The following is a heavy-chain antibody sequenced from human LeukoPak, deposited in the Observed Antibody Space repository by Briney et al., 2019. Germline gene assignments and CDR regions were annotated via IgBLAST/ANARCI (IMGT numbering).Heavy chain of an antibody. Sequence: ASVKVSCKASGYTFSSYGISWVRQAPGHGLEWMGWISAYNGNTNYAQKLQGRVTMTTDTSTSTAYMELRSLRCEDTAVYYCARGYCSGGSCTRTYYFDYWGQGTLVTVSS. CDR2: ISAYNGNT. CDR3: ARGYCSGGSCTRTYYFDY. V-gene: IGHV1-18*01. CDR1: GYTFSSYG. J-gene: IGHJ4*02. D-gene: IGHD2-15*01.